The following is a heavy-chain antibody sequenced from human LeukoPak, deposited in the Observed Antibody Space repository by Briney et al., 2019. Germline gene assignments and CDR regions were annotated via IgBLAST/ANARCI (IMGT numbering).Heavy chain of an antibody. CDR3: ARSRCGGECYATGL. CDR2: IKQDGSDK. V-gene: IGHV3-7*01. D-gene: IGHD2-21*01. Sequence: GGSLRLSCAASGFTLSNFWMSWVRQAPGKGLEWVANIKQDGSDKNYMDSVKGRFTISRDNAKNSRYLQMNSLRAEDTAVYYCARSRCGGECYATGLWGQGTLVTVSS. J-gene: IGHJ4*02. CDR1: GFTLSNFW.